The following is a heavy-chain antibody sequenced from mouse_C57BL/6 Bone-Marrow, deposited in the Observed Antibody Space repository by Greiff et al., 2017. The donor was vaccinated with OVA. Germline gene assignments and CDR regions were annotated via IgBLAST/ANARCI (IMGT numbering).Heavy chain of an antibody. V-gene: IGHV5-12*01. Sequence: SGGGLVQPGGSLKLSCAASGFTFSDYYMYWVRQTPEKRLEWVAYISNGGGSTYYPDTVKGRFTISRDNAKNTLYLQMSRLKSEDTAMYYCARRFYYYGSSYRLHWYFDVWGTGTTVTVSS. CDR3: ARRFYYYGSSYRLHWYFDV. D-gene: IGHD1-1*01. CDR1: GFTFSDYY. CDR2: ISNGGGST. J-gene: IGHJ1*03.